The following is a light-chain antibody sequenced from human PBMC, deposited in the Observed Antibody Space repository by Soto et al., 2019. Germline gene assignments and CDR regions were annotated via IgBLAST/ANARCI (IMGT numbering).Light chain of an antibody. CDR3: FSYTSSGTYV. CDR2: EVS. CDR1: SSDVGNYKY. V-gene: IGLV2-14*01. J-gene: IGLJ1*01. Sequence: QSVLTPPASVSGSPGELITISCTRTSSDVGNYKYVSWYQQHPGKAPKLMIYEVSNRPSGVSNRFSGSKSGNTASLTISGLQAEEETDYYCFSYTSSGTYVFGTGTKLTVL.